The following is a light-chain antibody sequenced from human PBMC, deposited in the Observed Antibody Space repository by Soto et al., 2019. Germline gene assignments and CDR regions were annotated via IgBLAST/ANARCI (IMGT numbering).Light chain of an antibody. CDR2: EVS. CDR1: SSDVGGYNF. V-gene: IGLV2-8*01. CDR3: SSYAGNNNVI. Sequence: QSALTQPPSASGSPGQSVTISCTGTSSDVGGYNFVSWYQQHPGKAPKLMIYEVSGRPSGVPDRFSGSKSGNAASLTVSGLQAEDEADYYCSSYAGNNNVIFGGGTKLTVL. J-gene: IGLJ2*01.